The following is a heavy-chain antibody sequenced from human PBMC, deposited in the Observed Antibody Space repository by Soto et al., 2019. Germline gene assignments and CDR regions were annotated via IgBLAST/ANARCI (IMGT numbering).Heavy chain of an antibody. V-gene: IGHV6-1*01. Sequence: SQPVALTCVLSASSVSSNTAAWHWTRSSPSRGREWLGRTYYRSHCRHDYAVSVKSRITVNPGTSTDHFSLQLNAVTPDDTSVYYCARGVAGSGFDLWGQGTMVTVSS. CDR1: ASSVSSNTAA. CDR2: TYYRSHCRH. J-gene: IGHJ4*02. CDR3: ARGVAGSGFDL. D-gene: IGHD6-19*01.